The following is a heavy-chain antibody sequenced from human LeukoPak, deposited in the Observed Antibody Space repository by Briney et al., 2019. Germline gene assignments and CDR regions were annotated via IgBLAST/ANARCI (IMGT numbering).Heavy chain of an antibody. V-gene: IGHV3-33*01. Sequence: PGGSLRLSCAASGFTFSSYGMHWVRQAPGKGLEWVAVIWYDGSNKYYADSVKGRFTISRGNSKNTLYLQMNSLRAEDTAVYYCARESYDSSGYYYESDWGQGTLVTVSS. J-gene: IGHJ4*02. CDR2: IWYDGSNK. CDR1: GFTFSSYG. CDR3: ARESYDSSGYYYESD. D-gene: IGHD3-22*01.